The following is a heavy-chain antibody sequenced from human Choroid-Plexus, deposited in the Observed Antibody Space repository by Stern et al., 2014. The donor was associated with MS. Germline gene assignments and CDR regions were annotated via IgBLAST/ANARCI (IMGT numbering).Heavy chain of an antibody. Sequence: QVQLVQSGGGVVQPGRPLRLSCVASGFTPGRCAMHWVRQAPGKGLEWVAGVSYDGSNKYYADSVKGRFTISRDNSQNTLYMQMSSLRPEDTAVYYCAKDRQYLTYFFDHWGQGSLVTVSS. CDR1: GFTPGRCA. CDR2: VSYDGSNK. J-gene: IGHJ5*02. V-gene: IGHV3-30*18. CDR3: AKDRQYLTYFFDH. D-gene: IGHD2/OR15-2a*01.